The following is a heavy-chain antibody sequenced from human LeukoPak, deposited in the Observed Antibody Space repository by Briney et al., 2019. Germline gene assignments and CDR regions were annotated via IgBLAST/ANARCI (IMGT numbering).Heavy chain of an antibody. V-gene: IGHV3-7*05. Sequence: GGSLRLSSAASGFTFSSYRMSWVRQAPGKGLEWVANIKQDGSEKNYVDSVKGRFTISRDNAKNSLYLLMSSLRAEDTAVYYCARDCTNGVCSTYNAFDIWGQGTMVTVSS. J-gene: IGHJ3*02. CDR3: ARDCTNGVCSTYNAFDI. D-gene: IGHD2-8*01. CDR1: GFTFSSYR. CDR2: IKQDGSEK.